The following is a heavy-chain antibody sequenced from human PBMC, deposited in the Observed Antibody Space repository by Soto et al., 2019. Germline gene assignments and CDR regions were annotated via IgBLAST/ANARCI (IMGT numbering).Heavy chain of an antibody. D-gene: IGHD3-22*01. V-gene: IGHV3-30*18. CDR1: GFTFNNYG. J-gene: IGHJ4*02. CDR3: AKGHYYDSSGRYYYVDY. Sequence: PGGSLRLSCAASGFTFNNYGMHWVRQAPGKGLEWVAIISYDGSNKYYSDSVKGRFTISRDNSKNTVFLQMNSLGPEDTAVYYCAKGHYYDSSGRYYYVDYWGQGILVTVYS. CDR2: ISYDGSNK.